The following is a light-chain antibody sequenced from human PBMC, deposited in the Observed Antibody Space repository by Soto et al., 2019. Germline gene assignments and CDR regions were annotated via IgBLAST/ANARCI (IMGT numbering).Light chain of an antibody. V-gene: IGKV3-11*01. CDR2: DAS. J-gene: IGKJ1*01. CDR1: QSVSSY. Sequence: EIVLTQSPATLSLSPGERATLSCRASQSVSSYLAWYQQKHGQAPRLLIYDASTRATGIPARFSGSGSGTDFTLTISSLEPVYFAVYYCQQRSNWPPWTFGQGTKVEVK. CDR3: QQRSNWPPWT.